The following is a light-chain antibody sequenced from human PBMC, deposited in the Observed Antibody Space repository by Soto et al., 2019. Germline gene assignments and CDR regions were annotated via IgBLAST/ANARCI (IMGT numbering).Light chain of an antibody. CDR3: QRYISAPFT. Sequence: TQMTQSPSSLSASVGDRVTITCRATQGISNYLAWYQQKPGKVPKLLIYAASTLQSGVPSRFSGSGSGTDFTLTISSLQPEDVATYYCQRYISAPFTFGPGTNVDIK. V-gene: IGKV1-27*01. CDR1: QGISNY. CDR2: AAS. J-gene: IGKJ3*01.